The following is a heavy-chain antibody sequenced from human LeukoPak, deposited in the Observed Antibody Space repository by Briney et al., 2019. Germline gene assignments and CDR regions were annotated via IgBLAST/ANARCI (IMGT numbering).Heavy chain of an antibody. V-gene: IGHV1-69*04. CDR3: AGRGREYQLLLYFDY. CDR2: IIPILGIA. D-gene: IGHD2-2*01. CDR1: GGTFSSYA. J-gene: IGHJ4*02. Sequence: GASVKVSCKASGGTFSSYAISWVRQAPGQGLEWMGRIIPILGIANYAQKFQGRVTITADESTSTAYMELSSLRSEDTAVYYCAGRGREYQLLLYFDYWGQGTLVTVSS.